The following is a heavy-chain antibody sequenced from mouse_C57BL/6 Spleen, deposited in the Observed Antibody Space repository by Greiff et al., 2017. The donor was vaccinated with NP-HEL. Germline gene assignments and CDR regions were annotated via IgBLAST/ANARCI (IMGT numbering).Heavy chain of an antibody. V-gene: IGHV1-69*01. Sequence: QVQLQQPGAELVMPGASVKLSCKASGYTFTSYWMHWVKQRPGQGLEWIGEIDPSDSYTNYIQKFKGKSTLTVDKSSSTAYMQLSSLTSEDSAVYYCARRDYDGYFDYWGQGTTLTVSS. J-gene: IGHJ2*01. CDR3: ARRDYDGYFDY. CDR1: GYTFTSYW. D-gene: IGHD2-4*01. CDR2: IDPSDSYT.